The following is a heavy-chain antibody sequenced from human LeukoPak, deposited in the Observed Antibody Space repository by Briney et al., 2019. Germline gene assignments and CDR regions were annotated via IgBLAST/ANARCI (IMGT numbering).Heavy chain of an antibody. CDR2: IVGSGGNM. CDR3: AKGLTWDSTSCPD. Sequence: HGESLKISCAASGFSFSGYAMSWVRQAPGKGLEWVSAIVGSGGNMYYADSVKGRFTISRDNFKSTLYLQMNSLRAEDTAVYYRAKGLTWDSTSCPDWGQGTLVTVSS. J-gene: IGHJ4*02. D-gene: IGHD2-2*01. V-gene: IGHV3-23*01. CDR1: GFSFSGYA.